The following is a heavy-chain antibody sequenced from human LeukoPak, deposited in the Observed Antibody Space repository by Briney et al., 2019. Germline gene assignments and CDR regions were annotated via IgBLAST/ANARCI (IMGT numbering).Heavy chain of an antibody. J-gene: IGHJ6*03. D-gene: IGHD2-2*01. Sequence: SGGSLRLSCAASGFTFSSYWMSWVRQAPGKGLEWVANIKQDGSEKYYVDSVKGRFTISRDNAKNSLYLQMNSLRAEDTAVYYCARDSFRRSSTSWLYYYYYYMDVWGKGTTVTVSS. CDR1: GFTFSSYW. CDR3: ARDSFRRSSTSWLYYYYYYMDV. CDR2: IKQDGSEK. V-gene: IGHV3-7*01.